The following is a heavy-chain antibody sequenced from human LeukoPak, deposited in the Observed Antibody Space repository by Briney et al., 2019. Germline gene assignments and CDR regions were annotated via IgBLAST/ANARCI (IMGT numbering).Heavy chain of an antibody. V-gene: IGHV4-39*01. J-gene: IGHJ6*03. CDR2: IYYSGST. D-gene: IGHD2-15*01. CDR1: GGSISSYY. Sequence: SETLSLTCTVSGGSISSYYWSWIRQPPGKGLEWIGSIYYSGSTYYNPSLKSRVTISVDASNNQFSLKLSSVTAADTAVFYCARLGGAFFHYYYMDVWGKGTTVTISS. CDR3: ARLGGAFFHYYYMDV.